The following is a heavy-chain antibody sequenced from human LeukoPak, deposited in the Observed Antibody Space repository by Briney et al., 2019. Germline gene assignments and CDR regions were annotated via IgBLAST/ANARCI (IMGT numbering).Heavy chain of an antibody. Sequence: GESLKISCKVSGYSFTSYCIGWVRQMPGKGLEWMGIIYPGDSGPTYSPSFQGQVTISADKSISTAYLQWSSLKASDTAMYYCARHYGDYGFDYWGQGTLVTVSS. CDR3: ARHYGDYGFDY. CDR2: IYPGDSGP. D-gene: IGHD4-17*01. V-gene: IGHV5-51*01. CDR1: GYSFTSYC. J-gene: IGHJ4*02.